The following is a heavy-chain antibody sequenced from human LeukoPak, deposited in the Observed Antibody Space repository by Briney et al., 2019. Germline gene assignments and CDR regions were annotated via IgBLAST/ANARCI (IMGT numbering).Heavy chain of an antibody. CDR2: IIPIFGTA. Sequence: ASVKVSCKASGGTFSNYAISWVRQAPGQGLEWMGGIIPIFGTANYAQKFQGRVTITTDESTSTAYMELSSLRSEDTAVYYCARVYSLRVRGVMFYWGQGTLVTVSS. D-gene: IGHD3-10*01. CDR1: GGTFSNYA. V-gene: IGHV1-69*05. CDR3: ARVYSLRVRGVMFY. J-gene: IGHJ4*02.